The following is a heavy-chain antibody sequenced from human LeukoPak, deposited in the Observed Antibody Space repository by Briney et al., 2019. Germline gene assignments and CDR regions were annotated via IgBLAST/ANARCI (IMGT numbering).Heavy chain of an antibody. D-gene: IGHD3-10*01. CDR1: DDSISSSDSY. Sequence: SETLSLTCTVSDDSISSSDSYWDWIRQPPGTGLEWIGSIYNAGSTRYNPSLKSRVTISVDSSKNHFSLKLNSVTATDTAVYFCARHGGSGAPDNWGQGTLVTVSS. CDR2: IYNAGST. CDR3: ARHGGSGAPDN. V-gene: IGHV4-39*01. J-gene: IGHJ4*02.